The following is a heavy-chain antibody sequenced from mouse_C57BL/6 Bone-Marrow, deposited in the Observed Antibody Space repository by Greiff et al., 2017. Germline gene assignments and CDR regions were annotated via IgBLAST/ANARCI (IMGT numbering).Heavy chain of an antibody. CDR1: GFNIKDYY. V-gene: IGHV14-2*01. J-gene: IGHJ4*01. D-gene: IGHD2-5*01. CDR2: IDPEDGET. CDR3: ARDYYSNYEDAMDY. Sequence: VQLKQSGAELVKPGASVKLSCTASGFNIKDYYMHWVKQRTEQGLEWIGRIDPEDGETKYAPNFQGKATITADTSSNTAYLQLSSLTSEDTAVYYCARDYYSNYEDAMDYWGQGTSVTVSS.